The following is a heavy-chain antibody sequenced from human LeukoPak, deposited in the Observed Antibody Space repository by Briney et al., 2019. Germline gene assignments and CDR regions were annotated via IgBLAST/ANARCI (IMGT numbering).Heavy chain of an antibody. CDR2: ISYDGSNK. V-gene: IGHV3-30*04. Sequence: GRSLRLSCAASGFTFSSYAMHWVRQAPGKGLEWVAVISYDGSNKYYADSVKGRFTISRDNSKNTLYLQMNSLRAEDTAVYYCARDVVLDYWGRGTLVTVSS. D-gene: IGHD2-21*01. CDR1: GFTFSSYA. CDR3: ARDVVLDY. J-gene: IGHJ4*02.